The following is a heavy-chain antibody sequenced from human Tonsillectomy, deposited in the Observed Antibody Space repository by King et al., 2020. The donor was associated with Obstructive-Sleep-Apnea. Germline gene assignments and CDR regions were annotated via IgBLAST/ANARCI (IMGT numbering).Heavy chain of an antibody. Sequence: QLQESGPGLVKPSETLSLTCTVSGGSISSSYWSWFRQPPGKGLEWVGYISSNGSTNYNPPLKSRGTISVETSKNQFSLKLSYVTAAEPAVYYCARSLVSSGYYYTDYWGQGTLVTVSS. J-gene: IGHJ4*02. D-gene: IGHD3-22*01. CDR1: GGSISSSY. CDR2: ISSNGST. V-gene: IGHV4-59*08. CDR3: ARSLVSSGYYYTDY.